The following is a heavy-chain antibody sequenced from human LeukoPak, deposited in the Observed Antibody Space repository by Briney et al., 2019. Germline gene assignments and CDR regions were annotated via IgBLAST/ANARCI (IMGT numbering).Heavy chain of an antibody. CDR2: IYYSGST. Sequence: SSETLSLTCTVSGGSISSYYWSWLRQPPGKGLEWIGYIYYSGSTNYNPSLKSLVTISVDTSKNQFSLKLSSVTAADTALYYCARSISKHRFDLWGRGTLVTVSS. CDR1: GGSISSYY. J-gene: IGHJ2*01. CDR3: ARSISKHRFDL. V-gene: IGHV4-59*01. D-gene: IGHD6-6*01.